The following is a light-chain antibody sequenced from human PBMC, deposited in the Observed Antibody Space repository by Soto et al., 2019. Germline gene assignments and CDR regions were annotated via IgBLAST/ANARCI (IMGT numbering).Light chain of an antibody. CDR1: QSVNSN. V-gene: IGKV3-15*01. J-gene: IGKJ4*01. Sequence: EIVMTQSPATLSVSPGERATLSCWASQSVNSNLAWYQQKLGQAPRVLIYGASTRATGIPARFSGSGSGTDFTLTISRLEPEDFAVYYCQQFSSYPLTFGGGTKVDIK. CDR3: QQFSSYPLT. CDR2: GAS.